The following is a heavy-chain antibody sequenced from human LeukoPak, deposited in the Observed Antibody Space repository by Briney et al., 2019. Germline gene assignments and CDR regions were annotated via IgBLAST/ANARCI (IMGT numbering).Heavy chain of an antibody. J-gene: IGHJ4*02. V-gene: IGHV4-4*07. CDR2: IYTSGST. D-gene: IGHD4-17*01. CDR3: ANYGGPSTVTTWRY. CDR1: GGSISSYY. Sequence: PSETLSLTCTVSGGSISSYYWSWIRQPAGKGLEWIGRIYTSGSTNYNPSLKSRVTMSVDTSKNQFSLKLSSVTAADTAVYYCANYGGPSTVTTWRYWGQGTLVTVSS.